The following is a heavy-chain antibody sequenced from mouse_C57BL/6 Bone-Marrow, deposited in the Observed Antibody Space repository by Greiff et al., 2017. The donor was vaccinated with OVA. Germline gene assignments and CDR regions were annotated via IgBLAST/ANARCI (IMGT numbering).Heavy chain of an antibody. V-gene: IGHV1-81*01. CDR2: IYPRSGNT. D-gene: IGHD4-1*01. Sequence: VHLVESGAELARPGASVKLSCKASGYTFTSYGISWVKQRTGQGLEWIGEIYPRSGNTYYNEKFKGKATLTADKSSSTAYMELRSLTSEDSAVYFCARDWSHYWGQGTTLTVLL. J-gene: IGHJ2*01. CDR3: ARDWSHY. CDR1: GYTFTSYG.